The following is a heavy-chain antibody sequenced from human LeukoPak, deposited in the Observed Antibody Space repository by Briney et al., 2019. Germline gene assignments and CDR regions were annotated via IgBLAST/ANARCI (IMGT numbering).Heavy chain of an antibody. J-gene: IGHJ3*02. V-gene: IGHV1-2*02. CDR1: GYTFTGYC. Sequence: ASVKVSCKASGYTFTGYCVHWVRQAPGQGLEWMGWIDPNSGGTKYAQKFQGRVTMTRDTSISTAYMELRWLSSDDTAVYYCARRHYGSGSYYNGDAFDIWGQGTMVTVSS. D-gene: IGHD3-10*01. CDR2: IDPNSGGT. CDR3: ARRHYGSGSYYNGDAFDI.